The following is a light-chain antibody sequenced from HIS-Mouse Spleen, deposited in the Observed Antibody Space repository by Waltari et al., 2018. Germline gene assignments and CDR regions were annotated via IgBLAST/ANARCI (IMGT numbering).Light chain of an antibody. J-gene: IGKJ2*01. Sequence: DIQLTQSPSFLSASVGDRVTITCRASQGISSYLAWYQQKPGKAPKLLIYAASTLQSGVPSRFSGSGSGTEFTLTISRLEPEDFAVYYCQQYGSSSYTFGQGNKLEIK. CDR1: QGISSY. V-gene: IGKV1-9*01. CDR3: QQYGSSSYT. CDR2: AAS.